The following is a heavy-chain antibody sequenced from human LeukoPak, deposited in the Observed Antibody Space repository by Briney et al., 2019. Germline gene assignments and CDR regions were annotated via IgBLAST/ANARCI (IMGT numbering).Heavy chain of an antibody. CDR3: AKDPDSSSSGAFDI. CDR2: INQDGSEK. CDR1: EFTFSRDR. D-gene: IGHD6-6*01. Sequence: GSLRLSCAASEFTFSRDRMYWVRQVPGKGLEWVANINQDGSEKYYLDSVKGRFTISRDNAKNSLYLQMNSLRAEDTAVYYCAKDPDSSSSGAFDIWGQGTMVTVSS. V-gene: IGHV3-7*03. J-gene: IGHJ3*02.